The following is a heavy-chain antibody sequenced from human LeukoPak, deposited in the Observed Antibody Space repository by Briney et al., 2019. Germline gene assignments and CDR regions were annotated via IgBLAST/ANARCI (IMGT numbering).Heavy chain of an antibody. V-gene: IGHV3-23*01. D-gene: IGHD3-10*01. CDR3: AKDRYYYGSGINWFDP. CDR1: GFTFSSYA. CDR2: IIGSGGST. Sequence: GGSLRLSCAASGFTFSSYAMSWVRQAPGKGLEWVSAIIGSGGSTYYADSVKGRFTISRDNSKNTLYLQMNSLRAEDTAVYYCAKDRYYYGSGINWFDPWGQGTLVTVSS. J-gene: IGHJ5*02.